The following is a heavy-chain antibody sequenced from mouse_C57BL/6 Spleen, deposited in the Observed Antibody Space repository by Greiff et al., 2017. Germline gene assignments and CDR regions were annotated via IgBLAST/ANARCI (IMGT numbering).Heavy chain of an antibody. J-gene: IGHJ3*01. CDR1: GFTFSSYA. V-gene: IGHV5-4*01. Sequence: DVKLVESGGGLVKPGGSLKLSCAASGFTFSSYAMSWVRQTPEKRLEWVATISDGGSYTYYPDNVKGRFTISRDNAKNNLYLQMSHLKSEDTAMYHCARDDWRFAYWGQGTLVTVSA. CDR2: ISDGGSYT. CDR3: ARDDWRFAY. D-gene: IGHD2-13*01.